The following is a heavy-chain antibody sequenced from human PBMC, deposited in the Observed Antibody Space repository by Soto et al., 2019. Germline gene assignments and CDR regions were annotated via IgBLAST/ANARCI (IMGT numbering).Heavy chain of an antibody. CDR1: GFTFSSYP. CDR3: AKGGKDYGVDV. CDR2: ISGSGGLT. D-gene: IGHD1-26*01. Sequence: EVQLLESGGGLVQPGGSLRLSCAASGFTFSSYPMSWVRQAPGKGLEYVSGISGSGGLTYYADSVKGRFTISRDNSKNTLYLQMNSLGPEDTALYYCAKGGKDYGVDVWGQGTTVTVSS. V-gene: IGHV3-23*01. J-gene: IGHJ6*02.